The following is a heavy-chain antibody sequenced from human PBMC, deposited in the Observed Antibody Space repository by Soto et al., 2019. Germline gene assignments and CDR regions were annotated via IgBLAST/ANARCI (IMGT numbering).Heavy chain of an antibody. CDR2: IYPGDSDT. D-gene: IGHD3-10*01. CDR1: GYKFTNYW. Sequence: PGESLKISCKGSGYKFTNYWIGWVRQMPGKGLEWLGLIYPGDSDTRYSPSFQGQVTISADKSINTAYLQWSSLKASDTAIYYCALVVRGVTTEAHYFDYWGQGTLVTVSS. CDR3: ALVVRGVTTEAHYFDY. V-gene: IGHV5-51*01. J-gene: IGHJ4*02.